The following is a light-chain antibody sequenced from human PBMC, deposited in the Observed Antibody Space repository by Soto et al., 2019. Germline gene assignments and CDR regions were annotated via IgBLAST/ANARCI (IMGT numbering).Light chain of an antibody. V-gene: IGKV3D-15*01. CDR2: GAS. J-gene: IGKJ4*01. Sequence: EIVPTQFPATLSVSPGETVTLSCRASQSVSSYLAWYQQKPGQAPRLLIYGASKKAGGVPDRFGGSGSGTEFTLTISSLQSEDYAVYYCQQYDNWPPRLTFGGGTKVEIK. CDR1: QSVSSY. CDR3: QQYDNWPPRLT.